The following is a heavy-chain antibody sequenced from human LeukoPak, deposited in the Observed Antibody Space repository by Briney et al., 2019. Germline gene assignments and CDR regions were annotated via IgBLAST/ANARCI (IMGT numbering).Heavy chain of an antibody. J-gene: IGHJ6*03. V-gene: IGHV3-23*01. CDR2: ISGSGGST. Sequence: PGGSLRLSCAASGFTFSSYAMSWVRQAPGKGLEWVSAISGSGGSTYYADSAKGRFTISRDNSKNTLYLQMNSLRAEDTAVYYCARVGGSSWLHVGHYYYYYYMDVWGKGTTVTVSS. D-gene: IGHD6-13*01. CDR1: GFTFSSYA. CDR3: ARVGGSSWLHVGHYYYYYYMDV.